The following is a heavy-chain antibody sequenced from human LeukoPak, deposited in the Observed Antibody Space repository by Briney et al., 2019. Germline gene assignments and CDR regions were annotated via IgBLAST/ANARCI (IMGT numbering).Heavy chain of an antibody. CDR3: ARDARNDYGGLYYFDY. Sequence: GASVSVSFKASGGTFTIYAISWVRQAPGQGGEWMGGIITIFGIANYAQNFHRRVTITADKSTSTAYMELSSLRSEDTAVYYCARDARNDYGGLYYFDYWGQGTLVTVSS. J-gene: IGHJ4*02. V-gene: IGHV1-69*10. D-gene: IGHD4-23*01. CDR1: GGTFTIYA. CDR2: IITIFGIA.